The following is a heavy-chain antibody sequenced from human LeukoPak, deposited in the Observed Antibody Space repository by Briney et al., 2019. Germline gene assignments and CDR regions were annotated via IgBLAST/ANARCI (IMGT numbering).Heavy chain of an antibody. CDR2: IYTSGST. V-gene: IGHV4-4*07. CDR1: GGSIISYY. Sequence: PSETLSLTCTVSGGSIISYYWSWIRQPAGKGLEWIGRIYTSGSTSYNPSLKSRVTISGDTSKNQFSLKLISVTAADAAVYYCAGHDYYGSGSYRWGQGTLVTVSS. CDR3: AGHDYYGSGSYR. D-gene: IGHD3-10*01. J-gene: IGHJ5*02.